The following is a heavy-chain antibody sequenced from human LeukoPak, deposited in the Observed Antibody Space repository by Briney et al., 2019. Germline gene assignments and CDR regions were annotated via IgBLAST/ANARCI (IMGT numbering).Heavy chain of an antibody. V-gene: IGHV4-34*01. CDR2: TNHSGST. CDR1: GVSFSGYY. J-gene: IGHJ4*02. Sequence: PSETLSLTCAVYGVSFSGYYWSWIRQPPGKGLEWIGETNHSGSTNYNPSLRSRVTVSVHTSKNQLSLKLSSVTAADTAVYYCARQWLVSPLFDYWGQGALVTVSS. CDR3: ARQWLVSPLFDY. D-gene: IGHD6-19*01.